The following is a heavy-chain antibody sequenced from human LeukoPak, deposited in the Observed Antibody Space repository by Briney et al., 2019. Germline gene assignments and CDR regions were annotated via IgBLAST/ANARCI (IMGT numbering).Heavy chain of an antibody. D-gene: IGHD4-23*01. CDR3: ARCATGVPCFYFDY. J-gene: IGHJ4*02. Sequence: SETLSLTCTVSGGSISSYYWSWIRQPPGKGLEWIGYIYYSGSTNYNPSLKSRVIISVDTSKNQFSLKLSSVTAADTAVYYCARCATGVPCFYFDYWGQGTLVTVSS. CDR2: IYYSGST. CDR1: GGSISSYY. V-gene: IGHV4-59*08.